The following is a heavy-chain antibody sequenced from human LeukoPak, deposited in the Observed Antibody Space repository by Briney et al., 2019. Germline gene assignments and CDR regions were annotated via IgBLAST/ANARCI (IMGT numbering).Heavy chain of an antibody. CDR1: GFTFSSYD. Sequence: PGGSLRLSCAASGFTFSSYDMSWVRQAPGKGLEWVSGITYSSGYTYYADSVKGRFTISRDNSRNTLYLQMNSLRAEDTAVYYCAIVGATGHWGQGTLVTVSS. J-gene: IGHJ4*02. CDR3: AIVGATGH. D-gene: IGHD1-26*01. CDR2: ITYSSGYT. V-gene: IGHV3-23*01.